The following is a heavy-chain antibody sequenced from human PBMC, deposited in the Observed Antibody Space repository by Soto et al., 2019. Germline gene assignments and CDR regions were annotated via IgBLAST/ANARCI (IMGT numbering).Heavy chain of an antibody. Sequence: GGSLRLSCASSGFTFSSYAMHWFRQSPGKGLEWVAVISYDGSNKYYADSVKGRFTISRDNSKNTLYLQMNSLRAEDTAVYYCARDGVDIVATIQLDYCGQGTLVTVSS. V-gene: IGHV3-30-3*01. J-gene: IGHJ4*02. CDR2: ISYDGSNK. CDR1: GFTFSSYA. CDR3: ARDGVDIVATIQLDY. D-gene: IGHD5-12*01.